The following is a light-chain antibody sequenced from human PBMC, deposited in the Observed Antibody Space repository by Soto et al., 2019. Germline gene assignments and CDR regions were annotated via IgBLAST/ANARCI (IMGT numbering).Light chain of an antibody. CDR1: SSNIGSNT. J-gene: IGLJ3*02. CDR3: AAWDDSLNGPV. CDR2: SNN. Sequence: QSALTQPPSASGTPGQRVTISCSGTSSNIGSNTVNWYQQLPGTAPKLLIYSNNQRPSGVPDRFSGSKSDTSASLAISGLQSEDEADYYCAAWDDSLNGPVFGGGTKVTVL. V-gene: IGLV1-44*01.